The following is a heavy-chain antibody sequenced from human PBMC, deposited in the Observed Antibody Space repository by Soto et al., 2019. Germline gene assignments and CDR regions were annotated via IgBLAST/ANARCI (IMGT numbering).Heavy chain of an antibody. Sequence: PGGSLRLSCAASGFTFSSYAMSWVRQAPGKGLEWVSAISGSGGSTYYADSVKGRFTISRDNSKNTLYLQMNSLRAEDTAVYYCAALGEVVETYYYYYGMDVWGQGTTVTVSS. J-gene: IGHJ6*02. CDR2: ISGSGGST. CDR1: GFTFSSYA. D-gene: IGHD2-15*01. CDR3: AALGEVVETYYYYYGMDV. V-gene: IGHV3-23*01.